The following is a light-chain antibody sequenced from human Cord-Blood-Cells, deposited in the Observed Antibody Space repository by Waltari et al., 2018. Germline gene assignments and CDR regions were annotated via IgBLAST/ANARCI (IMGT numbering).Light chain of an antibody. V-gene: IGLV2-11*01. CDR1: SSDVGGYHY. CDR3: CSYAGSYTYV. CDR2: DVS. J-gene: IGLJ1*01. Sequence: QSALTQPRPVSGSPGQSVTISCTGTSSDVGGYHYVSCYQQPPGKAPKLMIYDVSQRPSGVPDRFSGSKSGNTASLTISGLQAEDEADYYCCSYAGSYTYVFGTGTKVTVL.